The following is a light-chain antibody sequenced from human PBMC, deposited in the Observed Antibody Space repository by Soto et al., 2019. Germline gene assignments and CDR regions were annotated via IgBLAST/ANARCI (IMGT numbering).Light chain of an antibody. Sequence: DIQMTQSPSSLSASVGDRVTITCQASQDISKYLSWHQQKPGKAPKLLIHDASKLEIGVPSRFSGSGSGTHFAFTISSLEPEDIAIYYCQQYYNLPYTFGQGTKLDIK. CDR3: QQYYNLPYT. V-gene: IGKV1-33*01. J-gene: IGKJ2*01. CDR1: QDISKY. CDR2: DAS.